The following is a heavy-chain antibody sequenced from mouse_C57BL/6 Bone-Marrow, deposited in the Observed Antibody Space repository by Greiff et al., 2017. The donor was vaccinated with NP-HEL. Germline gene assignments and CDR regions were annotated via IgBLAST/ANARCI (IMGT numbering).Heavy chain of an antibody. CDR2: ISSGSSTI. Sequence: EVQRVESGGGLVKPGGSLKLSCAASGFSFSDYGMHWVRQSPEKGLEWVAYISSGSSTIYYADTVKGRFTISGDNAKNTLFLQMTSLSSEDTAMYYCARFVTTVGATERYFDVWGTGTTVTVSS. CDR3: ARFVTTVGATERYFDV. CDR1: GFSFSDYG. D-gene: IGHD1-1*01. J-gene: IGHJ1*03. V-gene: IGHV5-17*01.